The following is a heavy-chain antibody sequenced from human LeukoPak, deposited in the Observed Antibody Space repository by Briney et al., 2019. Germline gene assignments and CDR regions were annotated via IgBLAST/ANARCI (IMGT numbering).Heavy chain of an antibody. CDR2: ISYDGGNK. J-gene: IGHJ6*02. CDR3: ARAYLAIAVPALYGMDV. Sequence: GRSLRLSCAASGFIFSNYGMHWVRQAPGKGLEWVAVISYDGGNKYYADSVKGRFTISRDNSKNSLYLQMNSLRAEDTAVYYCARAYLAIAVPALYGMDVWGQGTTVTVSS. CDR1: GFIFSNYG. D-gene: IGHD2-2*01. V-gene: IGHV3-30*03.